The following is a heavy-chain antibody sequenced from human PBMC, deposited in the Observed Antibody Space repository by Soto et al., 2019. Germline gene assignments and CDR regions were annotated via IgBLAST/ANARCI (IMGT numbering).Heavy chain of an antibody. D-gene: IGHD1-26*01. J-gene: IGHJ4*02. Sequence: PGGSLRLSCAASGFTFSSYAMHWVRQAPGKGLEWVAVISYDGSNKYYADSVKGRFTISRDNSKNTLYLQMSSLRAEDTAVYYCARGPFKVFRGSYFDYWGQGTLVTVSS. CDR3: ARGPFKVFRGSYFDY. CDR2: ISYDGSNK. V-gene: IGHV3-30-3*01. CDR1: GFTFSSYA.